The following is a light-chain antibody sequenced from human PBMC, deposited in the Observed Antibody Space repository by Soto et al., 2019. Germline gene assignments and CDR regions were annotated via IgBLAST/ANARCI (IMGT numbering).Light chain of an antibody. Sequence: IVLSQSPGTLSVSPGERVTLSCRGSQTFTSGHLAWYQQRPGQAPRLLISYESNRATGTPDRFSGSGSGTDFTLTISRLEPEDFAVYYRQQYGSSGAFGQGTKVDIK. V-gene: IGKV3-20*01. CDR1: QTFTSGH. CDR2: YES. CDR3: QQYGSSGA. J-gene: IGKJ1*01.